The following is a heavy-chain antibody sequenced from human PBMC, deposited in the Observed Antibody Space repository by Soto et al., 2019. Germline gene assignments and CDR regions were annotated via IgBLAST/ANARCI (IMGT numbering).Heavy chain of an antibody. CDR3: ARGIAAAGKVYDYYGMDV. Sequence: SETLSLTCAVYGGSFSGYYWSWIRQPPGKGLEWIGEINHSGSTNYNPSLKSRVTISVDTSKNQFSPKLSSVTAADTAVYYWARGIAAAGKVYDYYGMDVWGQGTTVTVSS. J-gene: IGHJ6*02. D-gene: IGHD6-13*01. CDR1: GGSFSGYY. CDR2: INHSGST. V-gene: IGHV4-34*01.